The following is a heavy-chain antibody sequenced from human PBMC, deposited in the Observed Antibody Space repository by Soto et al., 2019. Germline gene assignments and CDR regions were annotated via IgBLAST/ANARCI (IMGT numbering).Heavy chain of an antibody. Sequence: GGSLRLSCAASGFTFSSYGMHWVRQAPGKGLEWVAVIWYDGSNKYYADSVKGRFTISRDNSKNTLYLQMNSLRAEDTAVYYCARGRGYSYGYAGMDVWGQGTTVTVSS. V-gene: IGHV3-33*01. CDR3: ARGRGYSYGYAGMDV. CDR1: GFTFSSYG. D-gene: IGHD5-18*01. CDR2: IWYDGSNK. J-gene: IGHJ6*02.